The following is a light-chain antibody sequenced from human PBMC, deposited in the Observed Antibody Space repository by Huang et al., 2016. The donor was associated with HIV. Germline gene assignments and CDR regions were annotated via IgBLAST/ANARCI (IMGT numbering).Light chain of an antibody. V-gene: IGKV4-1*01. J-gene: IGKJ4*01. CDR3: QQYYSTPPT. Sequence: DIVMTQSPDSLAVSLGARATSNCKSSQSVLYSSNNKNYLAWYQQKPGQPPKLLIYCASTRESGVPDRFSGSGSGTDFTLTISSLQAEDVAVYYCQQYYSTPPTFGGGTKVEIK. CDR2: CAS. CDR1: QSVLYSSNNKNY.